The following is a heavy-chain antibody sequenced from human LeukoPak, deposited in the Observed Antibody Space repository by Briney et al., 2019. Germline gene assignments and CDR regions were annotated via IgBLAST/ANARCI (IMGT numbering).Heavy chain of an antibody. V-gene: IGHV4-39*07. Sequence: SETLSLTCTVSGGSISSSSYYWGWIRQPPRKGLEWIGSIYYSGSTYYNPSLKSRVTISVDTSKNQFSLKLSSVTAADTAVYYCARYTRSLAYYYYMDVWGKGTTVTVSS. CDR1: GGSISSSSYY. J-gene: IGHJ6*03. D-gene: IGHD1-14*01. CDR3: ARYTRSLAYYYYMDV. CDR2: IYYSGST.